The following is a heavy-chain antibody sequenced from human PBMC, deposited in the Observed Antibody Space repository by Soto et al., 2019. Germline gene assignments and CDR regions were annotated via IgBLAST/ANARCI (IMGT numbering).Heavy chain of an antibody. V-gene: IGHV3-53*04. CDR3: ARGRDCGGDCPNWFDP. CDR2: IYSGGST. Sequence: EVQLVESGGGLVQPGGSLRLSCAASGFTVSSNYMSWVRQAPGKGLVWVSVIYSGGSTYYADSVKGRFTISIHNSKNTLYLQMNSLRAEDTAVYYCARGRDCGGDCPNWFDPWGQGTVVTVSS. CDR1: GFTVSSNY. D-gene: IGHD2-21*02. J-gene: IGHJ5*02.